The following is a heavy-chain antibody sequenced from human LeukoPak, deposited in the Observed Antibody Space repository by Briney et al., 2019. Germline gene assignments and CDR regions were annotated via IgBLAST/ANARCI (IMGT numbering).Heavy chain of an antibody. J-gene: IGHJ6*02. CDR1: GGSFSGYY. D-gene: IGHD3-3*01. CDR2: INHSGST. Sequence: SETLSLTCAVYGGSFSGYYWSWIRQPPGKGLEWIGEINHSGSTNYNPSLKSRVTISVDTSKNQFSLKLSSVTAADTAVYYCARGPPVRRITIFGVVSPMDVWGQGTTVTASS. CDR3: ARGPPVRRITIFGVVSPMDV. V-gene: IGHV4-34*01.